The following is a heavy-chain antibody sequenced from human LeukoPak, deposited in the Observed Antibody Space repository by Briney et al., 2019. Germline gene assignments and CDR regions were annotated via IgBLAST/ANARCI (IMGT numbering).Heavy chain of an antibody. CDR3: ATNLDY. Sequence: GGSLRLSCAASGFTFSSHWMHWVRQAPGKGLVWVSRINADGSGTTYADPVKGRFTISRDNAKNSLYLQMNSLRAEDTAVYYCATNLDYWGQGALVTVSS. V-gene: IGHV3-74*01. J-gene: IGHJ4*02. CDR1: GFTFSSHW. CDR2: INADGSGT.